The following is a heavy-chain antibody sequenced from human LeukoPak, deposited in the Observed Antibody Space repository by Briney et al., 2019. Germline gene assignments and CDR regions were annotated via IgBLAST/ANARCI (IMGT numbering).Heavy chain of an antibody. D-gene: IGHD3-10*01. Sequence: GGSLRLSCAASGFTFSSYAMHWVRQAPGKGLEWVSAISGSGGGTYYADSVKGRFTISRNNSKNTLYLQMNSLRAEDTAVYYCAKDASDYYGSGSSDCWGQGTLVTVSS. CDR3: AKDASDYYGSGSSDC. CDR2: ISGSGGGT. CDR1: GFTFSSYA. J-gene: IGHJ4*02. V-gene: IGHV3-23*01.